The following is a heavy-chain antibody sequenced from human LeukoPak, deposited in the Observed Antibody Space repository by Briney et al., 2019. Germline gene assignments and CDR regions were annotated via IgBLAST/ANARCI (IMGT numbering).Heavy chain of an antibody. V-gene: IGHV3-48*03. Sequence: GGSLRLSCEASGFTFNGYEMSWVRQAPEKGLEWVAYISSGGKTIYYADSVKGRFTISRDNAKNSLHLQMSSPRVEDTAMYYCARGKRGSNYREYFDQRGQGTLVTVSS. D-gene: IGHD1-26*01. CDR3: ARGKRGSNYREYFDQ. CDR2: ISSGGKTI. J-gene: IGHJ4*02. CDR1: GFTFNGYE.